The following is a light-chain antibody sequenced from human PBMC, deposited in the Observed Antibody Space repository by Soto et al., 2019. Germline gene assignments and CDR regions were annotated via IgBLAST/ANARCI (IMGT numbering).Light chain of an antibody. V-gene: IGLV2-14*01. J-gene: IGLJ1*01. CDR1: TGDVGYYNY. CDR2: EVM. CDR3: TSYTSNSTLL. Sequence: QSALTQPASVSGSPGQSITISCTGTTGDVGYYNYVSWYQQHPGKAPKLIIHEVMNRPSGVSHRFSGSKSGNTASLTISGLQAEDEADYYCTSYTSNSTLLFGGGTKGTVL.